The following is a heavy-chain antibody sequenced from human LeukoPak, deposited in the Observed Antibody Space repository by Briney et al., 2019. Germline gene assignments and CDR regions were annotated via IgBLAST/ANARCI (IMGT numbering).Heavy chain of an antibody. D-gene: IGHD3-10*01. CDR1: GGSISSYY. Sequence: SETLSLTCTVSGGSISSYYWSWIRQPPGKGLEWIGYIYYRGSTNYNPSLKSRVTISVDTSKNQFSLKLSSVTAADTAVYYCARCYGSGSYYFDYWGQGTLVTVSS. CDR3: ARCYGSGSYYFDY. CDR2: IYYRGST. J-gene: IGHJ4*02. V-gene: IGHV4-59*01.